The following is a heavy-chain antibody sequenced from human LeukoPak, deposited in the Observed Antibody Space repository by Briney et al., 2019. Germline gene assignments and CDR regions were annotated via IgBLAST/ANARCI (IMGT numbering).Heavy chain of an antibody. D-gene: IGHD3-10*01. Sequence: SETLSLTCTVSGGSISSSSYYWGWIRQPPGKGLEWIGEINHSGSTNYNPSLKSRVTISVDTSKNQFSLKLSSVTAADTAVYYCLRRSSDGSGRNWFDPWGQGTLVTVSS. CDR1: GGSISSSSYY. CDR2: INHSGST. CDR3: LRRSSDGSGRNWFDP. V-gene: IGHV4-39*07. J-gene: IGHJ5*02.